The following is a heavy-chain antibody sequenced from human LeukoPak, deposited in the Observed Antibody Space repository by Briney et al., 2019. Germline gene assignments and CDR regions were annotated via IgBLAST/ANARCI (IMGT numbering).Heavy chain of an antibody. CDR3: ARGSSSWYSSSVYYYGMDV. CDR2: IYYSGST. Sequence: SETLSLTCTVSGGSISSYYWSWIRQPPGKGLEWIGYIYYSGSTNYNPSLKSRVTISVDTSKNQFSLKLSSVTAADTAVYYCARGSSSWYSSSVYYYGMDVWGQGTTVTASS. D-gene: IGHD6-13*01. J-gene: IGHJ6*02. CDR1: GGSISSYY. V-gene: IGHV4-59*01.